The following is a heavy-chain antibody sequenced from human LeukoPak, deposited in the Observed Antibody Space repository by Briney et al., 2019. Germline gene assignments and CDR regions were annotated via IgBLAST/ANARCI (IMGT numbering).Heavy chain of an antibody. J-gene: IGHJ4*02. D-gene: IGHD2-15*01. CDR2: ISVGHST. V-gene: IGHV3-23*01. CDR3: AKRGYCSVASCSQTPYYFDY. CDR1: GFTFSNYA. Sequence: PGGSLRLSCVASGFTFSNYAMNWVRQAPGKGLDWVSTISVGHSTNYAGSVKGRFTISRDNSINTLYLQMNSLRAEDTAVYYCAKRGYCSVASCSQTPYYFDYWGQGTLVTVSS.